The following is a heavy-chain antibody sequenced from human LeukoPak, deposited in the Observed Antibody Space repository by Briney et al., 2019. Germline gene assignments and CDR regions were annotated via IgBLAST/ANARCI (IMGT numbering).Heavy chain of an antibody. CDR3: ARGSIRYSSSWYQTSYNWFDP. CDR2: INHSGST. Sequence: SETLSLTCIVSGGSISSHYWSWIRQPPGKGLEWIGEINHSGSTNYNPSLKSRVTISVDTSKNQFSLKLSSVTAADTAVYYCARGSIRYSSSWYQTSYNWFDPWGQGTLVTVSS. CDR1: GGSISSHY. V-gene: IGHV4-34*01. D-gene: IGHD6-13*01. J-gene: IGHJ5*02.